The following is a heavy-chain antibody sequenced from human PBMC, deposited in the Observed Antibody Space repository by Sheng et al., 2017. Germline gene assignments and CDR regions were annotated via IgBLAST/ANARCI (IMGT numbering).Heavy chain of an antibody. Sequence: QVQLVESGGGLVKPGGSVRLSCAASGFIFSDYYMIWIRQAPGKGLEYVSYISSRGRTTYHTDSVKGRFTISRDNAKNSLYLQMSSLTVEDMAVYYCARGYCSGGSCYLGVDYWGQGIVVTVSS. CDR2: ISSRGRTT. CDR3: ARGYCSGGSCYLGVDY. D-gene: IGHD2-15*01. CDR1: GFIFSDYY. V-gene: IGHV3-11*04. J-gene: IGHJ4*02.